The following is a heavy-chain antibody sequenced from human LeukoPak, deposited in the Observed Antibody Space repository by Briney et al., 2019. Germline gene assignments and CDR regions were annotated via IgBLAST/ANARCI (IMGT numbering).Heavy chain of an antibody. J-gene: IGHJ4*02. CDR1: GDSISSGDHY. Sequence: PSETLSLTCTVSGDSISSGDHYWSWIRQPPGKGLEWIGYIHYSGSTYYNPSLKSRLIMSVDMSKNQFSLSLNSLTAADSAVYYCARAAAKKNSWYFFDYGGQGTLVTVSS. CDR2: IHYSGST. CDR3: ARAAAKKNSWYFFDY. D-gene: IGHD2/OR15-2a*01. V-gene: IGHV4-30-4*01.